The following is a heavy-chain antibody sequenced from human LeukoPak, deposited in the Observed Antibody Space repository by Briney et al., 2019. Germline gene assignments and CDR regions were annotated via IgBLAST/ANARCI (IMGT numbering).Heavy chain of an antibody. CDR2: IIPIFGPA. V-gene: IGHV1-69*05. CDR1: GGTFSSYA. Sequence: GASLKVSCKASGGTFSSYAISWVRQAPGQGLEWRGGIIPIFGPANYAQKFQGRVTITTDESTSTAYMELSSLRSEDTAVYYCARALPGYDSSGYSANYYYYYMDVWGKGTTVTVSS. D-gene: IGHD3-22*01. J-gene: IGHJ6*03. CDR3: ARALPGYDSSGYSANYYYYYMDV.